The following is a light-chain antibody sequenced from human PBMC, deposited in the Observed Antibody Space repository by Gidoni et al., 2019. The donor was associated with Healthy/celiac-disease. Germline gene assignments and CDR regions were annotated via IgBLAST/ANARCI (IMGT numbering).Light chain of an antibody. Sequence: QSAPTQPASVSGSPGQSITISCTATSSDVGSYNLVSWYQQHPGKAPTLMIYEGNKRPSGVSYRFSGSRSGSTASLTISGLQAEDEADYYCSSYGGNNFLVFGGGTKLTVL. CDR1: SSDVGSYNL. CDR2: EGN. CDR3: SSYGGNNFLV. V-gene: IGLV2-23*01. J-gene: IGLJ2*01.